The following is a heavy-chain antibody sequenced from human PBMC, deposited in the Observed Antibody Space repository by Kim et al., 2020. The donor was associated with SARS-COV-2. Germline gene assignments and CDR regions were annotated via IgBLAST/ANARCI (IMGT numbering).Heavy chain of an antibody. CDR3: ARIIVGATSPDY. CDR2: IWYDGSNK. Sequence: GGSLRLSCAASGFTFSSYGMHWVRQAPGKGLEWVAVIWYDGSNKYYADSVKGRFTISRDNSKNTLYLQMNSLRAEDAAVYYCARIIVGATSPDYWGQGTLVTVSS. CDR1: GFTFSSYG. D-gene: IGHD1-26*01. V-gene: IGHV3-33*01. J-gene: IGHJ4*02.